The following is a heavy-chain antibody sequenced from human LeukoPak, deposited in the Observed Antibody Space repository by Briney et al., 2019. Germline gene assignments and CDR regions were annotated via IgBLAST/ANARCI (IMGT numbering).Heavy chain of an antibody. CDR1: GGSISNYY. Sequence: SETLSLTCTVSGGSISNYYWTWIRQPPGKGLEWLGYIYYSGSTNYNPSLKSRVTISVDTSKNQFSLKLNSVTAADTAVYYCAREGLNMVRGVIPKEAWGWFDPWGQGTLVTVSS. J-gene: IGHJ5*02. CDR3: AREGLNMVRGVIPKEAWGWFDP. CDR2: IYYSGST. V-gene: IGHV4-59*12. D-gene: IGHD3-10*01.